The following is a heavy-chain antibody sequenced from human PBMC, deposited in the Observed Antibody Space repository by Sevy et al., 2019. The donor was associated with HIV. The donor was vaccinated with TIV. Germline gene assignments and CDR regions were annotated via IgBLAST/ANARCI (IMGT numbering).Heavy chain of an antibody. D-gene: IGHD3-22*01. CDR2: ISYDGSNK. CDR3: ASPQTDYYDSSGYPR. CDR1: GFTFSSYA. Sequence: GGSLRLSCAASGFTFSSYAMHWVRQAPGKGLEWVAVISYDGSNKYYADSVKGRFTISRDNSKNTLYLQMNSLRAEDTAVYYCASPQTDYYDSSGYPRWCQGTLVTVSS. J-gene: IGHJ4*02. V-gene: IGHV3-30-3*01.